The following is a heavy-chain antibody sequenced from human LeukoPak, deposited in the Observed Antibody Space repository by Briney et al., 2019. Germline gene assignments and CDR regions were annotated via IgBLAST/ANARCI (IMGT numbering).Heavy chain of an antibody. CDR3: ARGHYGDYVEAAFDY. CDR1: GGSISSGGYY. V-gene: IGHV4-31*03. D-gene: IGHD4-17*01. J-gene: IGHJ4*02. Sequence: SQTLSLTCTVSGGSISSGGYYWSWIRQHPGKGLEWIGYIYYSGSTYYNPSLKSRVTISVDTSKNQFSLKLSSVTAADTAVYYCARGHYGDYVEAAFDYWGQGTLVTVSS. CDR2: IYYSGST.